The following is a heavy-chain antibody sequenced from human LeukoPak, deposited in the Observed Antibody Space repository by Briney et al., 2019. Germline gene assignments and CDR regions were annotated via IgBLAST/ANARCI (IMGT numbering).Heavy chain of an antibody. CDR1: GFSVGSNY. V-gene: IGHV3-21*01. J-gene: IGHJ4*02. Sequence: GGSLRLSCAASGFSVGSNYMRWVRQAPGKGLEWVSSISSSSSYIYYADSVKGRFTISRDNAKNSLYLQMNSLRAEDTAVYYCARGRARLKWPLDFWGQGTLVTVSS. CDR2: ISSSSSYI. D-gene: IGHD2-15*01. CDR3: ARGRARLKWPLDF.